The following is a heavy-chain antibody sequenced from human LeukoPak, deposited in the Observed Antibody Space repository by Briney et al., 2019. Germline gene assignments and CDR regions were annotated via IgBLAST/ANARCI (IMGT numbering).Heavy chain of an antibody. CDR3: ASDSSGYYHPYY. Sequence: PSETLSLTCIVSGGSISRYYWSWIRQPPGKGLEWIGYIHHSGSTNYNPFLKSRVTISVDTSKNQFSLKLSSVTAADTAVYYCASDSSGYYHPYYWGQGTLVTVSS. CDR1: GGSISRYY. J-gene: IGHJ4*02. V-gene: IGHV4-59*08. CDR2: IHHSGST. D-gene: IGHD3-22*01.